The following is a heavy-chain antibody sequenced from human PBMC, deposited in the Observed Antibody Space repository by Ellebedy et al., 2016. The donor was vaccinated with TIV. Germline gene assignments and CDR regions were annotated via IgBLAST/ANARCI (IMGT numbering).Heavy chain of an antibody. D-gene: IGHD3-10*01. CDR1: GFTFGDYA. CDR3: TRDGALLHSRY. CDR2: IRSKAYGGTT. V-gene: IGHV3-49*03. J-gene: IGHJ4*02. Sequence: GESLKISXTASGFTFGDYAMSWFRQAPGKGLEWVGFIRSKAYGGTTEYAASVKGRFTISRDDSKSIAYLQMNSLKTEDTAVYYCTRDGALLHSRYWGQGTLVTVSS.